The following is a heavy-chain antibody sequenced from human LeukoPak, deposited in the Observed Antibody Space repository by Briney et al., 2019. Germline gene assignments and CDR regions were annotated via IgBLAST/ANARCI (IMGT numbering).Heavy chain of an antibody. D-gene: IGHD6-19*01. CDR3: AKELSGIALAGTVDP. Sequence: GGSLRLSCAASGFTFSSYAMSWVRQAPGKGLEWVSGISGSGDTTYYADSVKGRFTISRDNSKNTLFLQMNSLRVEDTALYYCAKELSGIALAGTVDPWGQGTLVTVYS. J-gene: IGHJ5*02. V-gene: IGHV3-23*01. CDR1: GFTFSSYA. CDR2: ISGSGDTT.